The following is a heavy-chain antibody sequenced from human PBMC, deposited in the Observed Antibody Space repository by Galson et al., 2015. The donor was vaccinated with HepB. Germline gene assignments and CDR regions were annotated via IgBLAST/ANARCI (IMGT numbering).Heavy chain of an antibody. J-gene: IGHJ5*02. D-gene: IGHD2-15*01. CDR2: IIAYNGYT. CDR3: ARGALVVVVNATQNNWFDP. V-gene: IGHV1-18*01. Sequence: SVKVSCKASGYTLTRYSISWVRQAPGRGLEWMGWIIAYNGYTNYAHNLQGRVTMTTDTSTSTAYMELRSLRSDDTAVYYCARGALVVVVNATQNNWFDPWAREPWSPSPQ. CDR1: GYTLTRYS.